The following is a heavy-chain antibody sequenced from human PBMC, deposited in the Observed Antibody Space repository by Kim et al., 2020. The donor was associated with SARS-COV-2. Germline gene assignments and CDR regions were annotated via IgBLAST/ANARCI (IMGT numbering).Heavy chain of an antibody. Sequence: SETLSLTCTVSGGSISSYYWSWIRQPPGKGLEWIGYIYYSGSTNYNPSLKSRVTISVDTSKNQCSLKLSSVTAADTAVYYCARERSTPHNYFDYWGQGTLVTVSS. J-gene: IGHJ4*02. CDR1: GGSISSYY. V-gene: IGHV4-59*01. D-gene: IGHD2-2*01. CDR3: ARERSTPHNYFDY. CDR2: IYYSGST.